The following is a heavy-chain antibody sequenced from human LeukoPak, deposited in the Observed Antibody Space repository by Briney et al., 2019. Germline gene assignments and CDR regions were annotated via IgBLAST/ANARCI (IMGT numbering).Heavy chain of an antibody. Sequence: ASVKDSCKTSGYSFSSYGFSWVRQAPGQGLEWMAWISARNGNRNFAQKFQDRVLLTTDTSTNTAYMELRSLKSDDTAVYYCARDGDGHNYGLIDFWGQGTLVSVSS. CDR2: ISARNGNR. J-gene: IGHJ4*02. CDR1: GYSFSSYG. D-gene: IGHD5-24*01. V-gene: IGHV1-18*01. CDR3: ARDGDGHNYGLIDF.